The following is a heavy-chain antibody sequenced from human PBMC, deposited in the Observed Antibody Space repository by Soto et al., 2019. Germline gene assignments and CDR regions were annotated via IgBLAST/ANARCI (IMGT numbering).Heavy chain of an antibody. V-gene: IGHV4-34*01. CDR3: ARHFGRGDDLDY. CDR2: INHSGST. J-gene: IGHJ4*02. Sequence: SETLSLTCAVYGGSFSGYYWSWIRQPPGKGLEWIGEINHSGSTNYNPSLKSRVTISVDTSKNQFSLKLSSVTAADTAVYYCARHFGRGDDLDYWGQGTLVTVS. D-gene: IGHD3-3*02. CDR1: GGSFSGYY.